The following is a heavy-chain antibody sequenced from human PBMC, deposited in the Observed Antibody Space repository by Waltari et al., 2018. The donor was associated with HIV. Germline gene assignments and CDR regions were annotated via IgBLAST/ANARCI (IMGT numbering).Heavy chain of an antibody. V-gene: IGHV4-39*01. D-gene: IGHD2-2*01. J-gene: IGHJ6*02. CDR1: GGSISSSSYY. CDR2: IYYSGST. CDR3: ARQGAREPAAHYYYYGMDV. Sequence: QLQLQESGPGLVKPSETLSLTCTVSGGSISSSSYYWGWIRQPPRKGLEWIGSIYYSGSTYYNPSLKSRVTISVDTSKNQFSLKLSSVTAADTAVYYCARQGAREPAAHYYYYGMDVWGQGTTVTVSS.